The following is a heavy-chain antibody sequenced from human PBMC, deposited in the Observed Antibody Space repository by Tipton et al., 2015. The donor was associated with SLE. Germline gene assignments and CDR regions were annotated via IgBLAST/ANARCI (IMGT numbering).Heavy chain of an antibody. CDR1: GGSISRYY. CDR2: ISDSGST. D-gene: IGHD6-13*01. V-gene: IGHV4-59*01. CDR3: TRSLYNTNWFWFDP. Sequence: TLSLTCTVSGGSISRYYWSWIRQFPGKGLEWIGYISDSGSTKYNPSLKSRVTISLDTPKNQFSLRLSSVTAADTAVYFCTRSLYNTNWFWFDPWGQGTLVIVSS. J-gene: IGHJ5*02.